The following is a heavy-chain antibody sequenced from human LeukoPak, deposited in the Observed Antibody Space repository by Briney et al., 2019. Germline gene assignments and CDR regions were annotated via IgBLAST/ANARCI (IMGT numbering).Heavy chain of an antibody. CDR3: ARDSVRGYYDSSGYPIDY. Sequence: GASVKVSCKASGYTFTSYYIHWGGQAPGQGLEGRGIINPSGGSTNYAQKFQGRVTMTRDTSTSTVYMELSSLRSEDSAVYYCARDSVRGYYDSSGYPIDYWGQGTLVTVSS. D-gene: IGHD3-22*01. CDR2: INPSGGST. V-gene: IGHV1-46*01. J-gene: IGHJ4*02. CDR1: GYTFTSYY.